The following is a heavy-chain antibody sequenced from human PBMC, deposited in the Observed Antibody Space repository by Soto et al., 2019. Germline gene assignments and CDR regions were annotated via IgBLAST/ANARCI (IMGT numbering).Heavy chain of an antibody. CDR2: ISSSSSYI. Sequence: GGSLRLSCAASGFTFSRYSMNWVRQAPGKGLEWVSSISSSSSYIYYADSVKGRFTISRDNAKNSLYLQMNSLRAEDTAVYYCARTIVVVPAAINYGMDVWGQGATVTVSS. CDR3: ARTIVVVPAAINYGMDV. V-gene: IGHV3-21*01. D-gene: IGHD2-2*01. J-gene: IGHJ6*02. CDR1: GFTFSRYS.